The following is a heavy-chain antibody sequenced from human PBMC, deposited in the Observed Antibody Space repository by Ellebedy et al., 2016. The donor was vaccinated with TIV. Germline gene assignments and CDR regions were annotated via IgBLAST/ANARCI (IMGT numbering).Heavy chain of an antibody. V-gene: IGHV3-7*01. CDR2: IQEDGTER. CDR3: VKSRGPAGPSS. Sequence: GESLKISXAASGFSFSHYWMNWVRQAPGKGLEWVANIQEDGTERDYVDSVKGRFTISRDNAKSSLYVQMNSLRAEDTAVYYCVKSRGPAGPSSWGQGTLVTVSS. D-gene: IGHD6-13*01. J-gene: IGHJ4*02. CDR1: GFSFSHYW.